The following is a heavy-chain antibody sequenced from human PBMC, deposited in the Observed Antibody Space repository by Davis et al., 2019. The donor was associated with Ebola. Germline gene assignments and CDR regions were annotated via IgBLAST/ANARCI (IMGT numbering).Heavy chain of an antibody. V-gene: IGHV3-7*01. D-gene: IGHD6-13*01. J-gene: IGHJ6*02. CDR3: AREHSSSPYYYYYGMDV. CDR1: GFSFSNYG. CDR2: IKADGSAK. Sequence: GESLKISCAASGFSFSNYGIHWVRQAPGKGLEWVATIKADGSAKYYVDSVKGRFTISRDNVKNSLYLQMDSLRAEDTAVYYCAREHSSSPYYYYYGMDVWGQGTTVTVSS.